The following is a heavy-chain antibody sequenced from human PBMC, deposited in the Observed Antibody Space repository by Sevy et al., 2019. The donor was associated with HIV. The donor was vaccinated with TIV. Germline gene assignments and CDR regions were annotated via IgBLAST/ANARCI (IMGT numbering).Heavy chain of an antibody. D-gene: IGHD1-1*01. V-gene: IGHV4-31*03. CDR2: ILYSGNP. Sequence: SETLSLTCIVSGDSISSSGYYWSWIRQHPGEGLEWIGYILYSGNPYYNPSLKSRLIISLDTSKNQFSLKLSSVTAADTAVYYCARGQITTIGFDYWGQGTLVTVSS. CDR3: ARGQITTIGFDY. J-gene: IGHJ4*02. CDR1: GDSISSSGYY.